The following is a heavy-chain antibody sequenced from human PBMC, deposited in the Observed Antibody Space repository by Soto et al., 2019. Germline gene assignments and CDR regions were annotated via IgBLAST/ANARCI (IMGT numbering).Heavy chain of an antibody. CDR3: AKDYYHDSSGWVE. J-gene: IGHJ4*01. CDR2: ISNDGSNK. Sequence: QVQLVETGGGVVQPGRSLRLSCAASGFTLSSYGMHWVRQAPGKGLEWVAVISNDGSNKYYADSVKGRFTISRDNSKNPVYLQRNSPRAEDTAMCYRAKDYYHDSSGWVEWGQGTLVTVSS. CDR1: GFTLSSYG. V-gene: IGHV3-30*18. D-gene: IGHD3-22*01.